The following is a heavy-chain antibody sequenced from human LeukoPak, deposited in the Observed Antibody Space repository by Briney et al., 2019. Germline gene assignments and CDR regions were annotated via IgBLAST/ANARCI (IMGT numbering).Heavy chain of an antibody. Sequence: SETLSLTCAVYGGSFSGYYWSWLRQPPGNGLERIGEINHSGSTNYNPSIKSRVTISVDTSKNQFSLKLSSVTAADTAVYYCARDGTGAGYYYDSSGYSSWGQGTLVTVSS. V-gene: IGHV4-34*01. J-gene: IGHJ5*02. CDR1: GGSFSGYY. CDR3: ARDGTGAGYYYDSSGYSS. D-gene: IGHD3-22*01. CDR2: INHSGST.